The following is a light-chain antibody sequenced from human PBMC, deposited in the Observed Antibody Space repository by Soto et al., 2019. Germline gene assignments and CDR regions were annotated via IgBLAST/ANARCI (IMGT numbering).Light chain of an antibody. CDR1: SSDIGGYNY. V-gene: IGLV2-14*01. CDR2: DVS. J-gene: IGLJ1*01. Sequence: QSALTQPASVSGSPGQSTTISCTGTSSDIGGYNYVSWYQQLPGEAPKLIIYDVSDRPSGVSTRFSGSKSGNTASLTISGPQLEDEADYNCSSFTSRHTYVFGTGTKVTVL. CDR3: SSFTSRHTYV.